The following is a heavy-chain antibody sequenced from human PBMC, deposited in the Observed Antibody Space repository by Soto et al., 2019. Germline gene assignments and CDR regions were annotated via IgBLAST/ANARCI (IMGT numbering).Heavy chain of an antibody. J-gene: IGHJ5*02. D-gene: IGHD5-18*01. Sequence: QVQLVESGGGVVQPGRSPRLSCAASGFTFRSYAMHWVRQAPGKGLEWVAAISYDENNRYYTDSVKGRFTISRDNSKNTLYLQVNSLRAEDTAVYYCARALDTAMASKDNWFDPWGQGTLVTVSS. CDR2: ISYDENNR. V-gene: IGHV3-30-3*01. CDR3: ARALDTAMASKDNWFDP. CDR1: GFTFRSYA.